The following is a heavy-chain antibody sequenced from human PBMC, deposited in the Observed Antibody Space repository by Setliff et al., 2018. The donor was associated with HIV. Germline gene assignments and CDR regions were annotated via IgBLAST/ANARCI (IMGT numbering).Heavy chain of an antibody. D-gene: IGHD3-10*01. CDR3: ARIFDTMVRGVIITTGSFDP. CDR2: IFSNDEK. V-gene: IGHV2-26*01. J-gene: IGHJ5*02. Sequence: SGPTLVNPTETLTLTCTVSGLSLSNARMGVSWIRQPPGKALEWLAHIFSNDEKSYSTSLKSRLTISKDTSKSQVVLTMTNMDPVDTATYYCARIFDTMVRGVIITTGSFDPWGQGTLVTVSS. CDR1: GLSLSNARMG.